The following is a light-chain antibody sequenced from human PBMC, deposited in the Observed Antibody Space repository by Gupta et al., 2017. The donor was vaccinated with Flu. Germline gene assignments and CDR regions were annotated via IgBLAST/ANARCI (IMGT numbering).Light chain of an antibody. J-gene: IGLJ2*01. CDR1: SSDVGGYNY. V-gene: IGLV2-14*04. Sequence: TSSDVGGYNYVSWYQQHPGKAPKLMIYDVSNRPSGVSNRFSGPKSGNTASLTISGLKAEDEADYYCSSYTSSSTVVFGGGTKLTVL. CDR2: DVS. CDR3: SSYTSSSTVV.